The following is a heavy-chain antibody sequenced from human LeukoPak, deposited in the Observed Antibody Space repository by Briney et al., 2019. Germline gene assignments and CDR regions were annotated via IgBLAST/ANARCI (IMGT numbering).Heavy chain of an antibody. CDR2: IYTSGST. D-gene: IGHD1-26*01. V-gene: IGHV4-61*02. CDR1: GGSISSGSYY. CDR3: ARGKSRGSHIDY. J-gene: IGHJ4*02. Sequence: SETLSLTCTVSGGSISSGSYYWSWIRQPAGKGLEWIGRIYTSGSTNYNPSLKSRVTISYTSKNQFSLKLNSVTAADTAVYYCARGKSRGSHIDYWGQGTLVTVSS.